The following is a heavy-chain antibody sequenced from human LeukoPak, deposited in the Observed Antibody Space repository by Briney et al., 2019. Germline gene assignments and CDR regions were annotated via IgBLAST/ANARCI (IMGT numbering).Heavy chain of an antibody. J-gene: IGHJ4*02. V-gene: IGHV7-4-1*02. CDR3: GRGWDYFDY. CDR1: GYTLTELS. CDR2: INTNTGNP. D-gene: IGHD6-13*01. Sequence: ASVKVSCKVSGYTLTELSMHWVRPSPGQGLEWMGWINTNTGNPTYAQGFTGRFVFSLDTSVSTAYLQISSLKAEDTAVYYCGRGWDYFDYWGQGTLVTVSS.